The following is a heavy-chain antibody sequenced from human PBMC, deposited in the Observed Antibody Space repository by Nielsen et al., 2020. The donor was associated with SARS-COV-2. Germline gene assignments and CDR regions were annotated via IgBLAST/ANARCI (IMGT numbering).Heavy chain of an antibody. J-gene: IGHJ4*02. Sequence: SETLSLTCTVSGGSISSYYWSWIRQPPGKGLEWIGYIYYSGSTNYNPSLKSRVTISVDTSKNQFSLKLSSVTAADTAVYYCASPLYGSGRNAGDYWGQGTLVTVSS. D-gene: IGHD3-10*01. CDR3: ASPLYGSGRNAGDY. CDR1: GGSISSYY. CDR2: IYYSGST. V-gene: IGHV4-59*08.